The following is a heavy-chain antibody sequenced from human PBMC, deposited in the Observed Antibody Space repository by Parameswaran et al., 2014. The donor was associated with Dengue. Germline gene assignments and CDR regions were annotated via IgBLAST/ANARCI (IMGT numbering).Heavy chain of an antibody. CDR3: VRDPLTMIGDAFDI. J-gene: IGHJ3*02. CDR2: IYYSGST. V-gene: IGHV4-39*01. Sequence: WIRQPPGKGLEWIGSIYYSGSTYYNPSLKSRVTISVDTSKNQFSLKLSSVTAADTAVYYCVRDPLTMIGDAFDIWGQGTMVTVSS. D-gene: IGHD3-10*02.